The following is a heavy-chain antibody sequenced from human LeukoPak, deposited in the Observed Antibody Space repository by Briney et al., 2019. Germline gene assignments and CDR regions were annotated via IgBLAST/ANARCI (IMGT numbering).Heavy chain of an antibody. CDR1: GYTFTGYY. J-gene: IGHJ4*02. D-gene: IGHD3-22*01. Sequence: GASVKVFCKASGYTFTGYYMHWVRQAPGQGLEWMGWINPNSGGTNYAQKFQGRVTMTRDTSISTAYMELRSLRSDDTAVYYCARIYYDSSGYDDQNDYWGQGTLVTVSS. CDR2: INPNSGGT. V-gene: IGHV1-2*02. CDR3: ARIYYDSSGYDDQNDY.